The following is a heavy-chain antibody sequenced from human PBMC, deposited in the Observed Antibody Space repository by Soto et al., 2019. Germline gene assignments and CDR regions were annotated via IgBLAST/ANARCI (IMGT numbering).Heavy chain of an antibody. CDR1: GFTFNNFA. Sequence: TGGSLRLSCAASGFTFNNFAMHWVRQAPGKGLEWVAVISYDGGDKYYADSVKGRFTISRDNSKNTLYLQMNGLRAEDTAVYYCARDLSTGAADYYFDYWNQGALVTVSS. V-gene: IGHV3-30*03. CDR3: ARDLSTGAADYYFDY. CDR2: ISYDGGDK. J-gene: IGHJ4*02. D-gene: IGHD6-13*01.